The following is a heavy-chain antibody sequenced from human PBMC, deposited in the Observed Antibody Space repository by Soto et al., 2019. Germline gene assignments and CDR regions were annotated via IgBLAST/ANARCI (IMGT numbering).Heavy chain of an antibody. J-gene: IGHJ5*02. V-gene: IGHV4-31*03. CDR2: IYNSGTT. CDR1: GGSITRGGYY. Sequence: QVQLQESGPGLVKPSETLSLTCTVSGGSITRGGYYWSWIRQHPGQGLEWIGYIYNSGTTYYNPSLKSRVTISVDTSNNQFSLKLTSVTAADTAVYYCARDPAPWGQGTLVTVSS. CDR3: ARDPAP.